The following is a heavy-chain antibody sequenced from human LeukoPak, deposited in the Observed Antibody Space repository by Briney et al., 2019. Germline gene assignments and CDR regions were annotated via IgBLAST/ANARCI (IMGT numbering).Heavy chain of an antibody. Sequence: GESLKISCKGSGYSFTTYWIGWVRQMPGKGLEWMGIIYPGDSDTRYSPSFQGQVTISADKSISTAYLQWSSLKASDTAMYYCARVLKERDGYNYGLDYWGQGTLVTVSS. D-gene: IGHD5-24*01. CDR2: IYPGDSDT. V-gene: IGHV5-51*01. CDR3: ARVLKERDGYNYGLDY. J-gene: IGHJ4*02. CDR1: GYSFTTYW.